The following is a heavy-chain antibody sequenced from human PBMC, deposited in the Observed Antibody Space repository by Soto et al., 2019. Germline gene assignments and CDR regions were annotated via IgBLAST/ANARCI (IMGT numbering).Heavy chain of an antibody. Sequence: GGSLRLSCAASGFTFSSYGMHWVRQAPGKGLEWVAVIWYDGSNKYYADSVKGRFTISRDNSKNTLYLQMNSLRAEDTAVYYCARDGWLRLGSVFDYWGQGTLVTVSS. CDR3: ARDGWLRLGSVFDY. V-gene: IGHV3-33*01. CDR2: IWYDGSNK. D-gene: IGHD5-12*01. J-gene: IGHJ4*02. CDR1: GFTFSSYG.